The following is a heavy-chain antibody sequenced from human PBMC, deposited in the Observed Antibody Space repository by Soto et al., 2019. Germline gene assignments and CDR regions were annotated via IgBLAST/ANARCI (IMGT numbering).Heavy chain of an antibody. CDR1: GGSISSGGYY. Sequence: PSETLSLTCTVSGGSISSGGYYWSWIRQHPVKGLEWIGYIYYSGSTYYNPSLKSRVTISVDTSKNQFSLKLSSVTAADTAVYYCARERDGYSYGYDYYYGMDVWGQGTTVT. CDR2: IYYSGST. CDR3: ARERDGYSYGYDYYYGMDV. J-gene: IGHJ6*02. V-gene: IGHV4-31*03. D-gene: IGHD5-18*01.